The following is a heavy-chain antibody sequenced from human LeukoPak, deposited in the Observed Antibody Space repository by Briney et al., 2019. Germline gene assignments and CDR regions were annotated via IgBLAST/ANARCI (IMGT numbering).Heavy chain of an antibody. J-gene: IGHJ4*02. D-gene: IGHD3-3*01. CDR2: ISYDGSNK. V-gene: IGHV3-30-3*01. CDR3: ARGANADDFWSGYVDY. Sequence: PGRSLRLSCAASGFTFSDYAMHWVRQAPGKGLEWVAVISYDGSNKYYADSVKGRFTISRDNSKNTLYLQMNSLRAEDTAVYYCARGANADDFWSGYVDYWGQGTLVTVSS. CDR1: GFTFSDYA.